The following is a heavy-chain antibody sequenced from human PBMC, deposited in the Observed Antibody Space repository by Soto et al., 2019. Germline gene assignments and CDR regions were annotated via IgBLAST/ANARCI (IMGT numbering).Heavy chain of an antibody. V-gene: IGHV3-33*01. CDR1: GFTFSSYG. D-gene: IGHD6-19*01. CDR2: IWYDGSNK. CDR3: ARTGIAVAGTLGGAFDI. Sequence: QVQLVESGGGVVQPGRSLRLSCAASGFTFSSYGMHWVRQAPGKGLEWVAVIWYDGSNKYYADSVKGRFTISRDNSKNTLYLQMNSLRAEDTAVYYCARTGIAVAGTLGGAFDIWGQGTMVTVSS. J-gene: IGHJ3*02.